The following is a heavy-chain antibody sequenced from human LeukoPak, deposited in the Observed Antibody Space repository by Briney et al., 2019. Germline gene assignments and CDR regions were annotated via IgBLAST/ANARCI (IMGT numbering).Heavy chain of an antibody. J-gene: IGHJ6*02. CDR3: AREGKVLVGATESYYYYGMDV. CDR2: ISYDGSNK. V-gene: IGHV3-30-3*01. CDR1: GFTFNTYV. D-gene: IGHD1-26*01. Sequence: GGSLRLSCVASGFTFNTYVVHWVRQAPGKGLEWVAVISYDGSNKYYADSVKGRFTISRDNSKNTLYLQMNSLRAEDTAVYYCAREGKVLVGATESYYYYGMDVWGQGTTVTVSS.